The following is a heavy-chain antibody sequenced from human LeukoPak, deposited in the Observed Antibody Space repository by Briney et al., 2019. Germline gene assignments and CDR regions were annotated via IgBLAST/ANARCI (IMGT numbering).Heavy chain of an antibody. J-gene: IGHJ4*02. V-gene: IGHV4-59*08. Sequence: SETLSLTCTVSGGSISSYYWSWIRQPPGKGLEWIGYIYYSGSTNYNPSLKSRVTISVDTSKNQFSLKLSSVTAADTAVYYCARQGDGYSVDYWGQGTLVTVSS. CDR3: ARQGDGYSVDY. D-gene: IGHD5-24*01. CDR2: IYYSGST. CDR1: GGSISSYY.